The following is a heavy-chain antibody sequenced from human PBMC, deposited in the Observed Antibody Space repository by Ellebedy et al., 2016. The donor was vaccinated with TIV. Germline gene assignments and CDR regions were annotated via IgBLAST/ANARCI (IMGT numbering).Heavy chain of an antibody. V-gene: IGHV4-34*01. CDR3: ARVGAMTKESDH. J-gene: IGHJ4*02. D-gene: IGHD3-16*01. CDR1: GGSFSGYY. CDR2: INHSGST. Sequence: SQTLSLTCAVYGGSFSGYYWSWIRQPPGKGLEWIGEINHSGSTNYNPSLKSRVTISVDTSKNQFSLKLRSVTAADTAVYYCARVGAMTKESDHWGQGTLVTVSS.